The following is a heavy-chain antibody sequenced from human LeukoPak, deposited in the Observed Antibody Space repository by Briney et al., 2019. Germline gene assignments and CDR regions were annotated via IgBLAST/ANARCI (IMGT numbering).Heavy chain of an antibody. Sequence: GESLKISCKGSGYSFTNYWIGWVRQMPGKGLEWMGIIYPGDSDTRYSPSFQGQVTISADKSISTAYLQWSGLKASDTAIYYCARFPPTYGDYPFDYWGQGTLFTVSS. V-gene: IGHV5-51*01. D-gene: IGHD4-17*01. CDR2: IYPGDSDT. CDR1: GYSFTNYW. CDR3: ARFPPTYGDYPFDY. J-gene: IGHJ4*02.